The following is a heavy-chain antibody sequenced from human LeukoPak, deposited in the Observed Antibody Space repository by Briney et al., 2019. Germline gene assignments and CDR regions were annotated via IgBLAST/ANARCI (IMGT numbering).Heavy chain of an antibody. CDR2: IKSKTDGGTT. CDR3: TTDPGDSSGYSFGY. J-gene: IGHJ4*02. CDR1: GFTFGNAW. V-gene: IGHV3-15*01. Sequence: GGSLRLSCAASGFTFGNAWMSWVRQAPGKGLEWVGRIKSKTDGGTTDYEAPVKGRFTISKDDSENTLYLQMNSLKTEDTAVYYCTTDPGDSSGYSFGYWGRGTLVTVSS. D-gene: IGHD3-22*01.